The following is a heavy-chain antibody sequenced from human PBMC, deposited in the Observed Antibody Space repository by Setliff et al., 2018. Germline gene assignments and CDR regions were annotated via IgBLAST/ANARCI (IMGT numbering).Heavy chain of an antibody. CDR3: ARDRYSSGRNDY. Sequence: LSCEASGFSFNNYWMYWVRQVPGKGLVWVSGINKDGDGTRYADSVKGRFTISRDNAKNSLYLQMNSLRAEDTALYYCARDRYSSGRNDYWGQGTLVTVSS. V-gene: IGHV3-20*04. CDR1: GFSFNNYW. CDR2: INKDGDGT. D-gene: IGHD6-19*01. J-gene: IGHJ4*02.